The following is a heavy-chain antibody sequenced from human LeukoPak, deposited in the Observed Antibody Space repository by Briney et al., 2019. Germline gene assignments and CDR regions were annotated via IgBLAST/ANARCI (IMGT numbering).Heavy chain of an antibody. D-gene: IGHD1-26*01. CDR1: GFTFSSYA. Sequence: GGSLRLSCAASGFTFSSYAMSWVRQAPGKGLEWVSAISGSGGSTYYADSVKGRFTISRDNSKNTLYLQMYRLRAAETAEYYCARSAVGTSCCTAVDYWGQGTLVTVSS. CDR3: ARSAVGTSCCTAVDY. J-gene: IGHJ4*02. V-gene: IGHV3-23*01. CDR2: ISGSGGST.